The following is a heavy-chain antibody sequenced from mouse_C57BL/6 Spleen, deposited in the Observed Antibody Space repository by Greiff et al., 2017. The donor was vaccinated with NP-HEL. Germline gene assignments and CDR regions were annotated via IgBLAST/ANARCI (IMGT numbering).Heavy chain of an antibody. CDR2: IDPETGGT. CDR3: TRWGVTTTAYYYAMDY. D-gene: IGHD2-2*01. Sequence: QVQLQQSGAELVRPGASVTLSCKASGYTFTDYEMHWVKQTPVHGLEWIGAIDPETGGTAYNQKFKGKAILTADKSSSTAYMELRSLTSEDSAVYYCTRWGVTTTAYYYAMDYWGQGTSVTVSS. V-gene: IGHV1-15*01. J-gene: IGHJ4*01. CDR1: GYTFTDYE.